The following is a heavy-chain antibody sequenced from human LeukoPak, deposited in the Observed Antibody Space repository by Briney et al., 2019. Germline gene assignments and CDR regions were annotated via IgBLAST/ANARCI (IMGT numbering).Heavy chain of an antibody. J-gene: IGHJ4*02. CDR3: ARHAPTVTTLDY. D-gene: IGHD4-17*01. V-gene: IGHV4-38-2*02. Sequence: SETLSLTCTVSGYSISSGYYWGWIRPPPGKGLEWIGSIYHSGSTYYNPSLRSRVTISVDTSKNQFSLKLSSLTAADTAVYYCARHAPTVTTLDYWGQGTLVTVSS. CDR2: IYHSGST. CDR1: GYSISSGYY.